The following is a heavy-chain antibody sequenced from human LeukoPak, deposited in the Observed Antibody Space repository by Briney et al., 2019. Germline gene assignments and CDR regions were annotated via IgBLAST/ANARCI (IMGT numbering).Heavy chain of an antibody. V-gene: IGHV3-30*03. CDR3: ARARQKYYDSSGYRYYYGMDV. D-gene: IGHD3-22*01. CDR2: ISYDGSNT. Sequence: GGSLRLSCAASGFTFSSYGMHWVRQAPGKGLEWVAVISYDGSNTYYADSVRGRFTMSRDNSKNTLYLQINSQKPEDTAVYYCARARQKYYDSSGYRYYYGMDVWGQGTTVTVSS. CDR1: GFTFSSYG. J-gene: IGHJ6*02.